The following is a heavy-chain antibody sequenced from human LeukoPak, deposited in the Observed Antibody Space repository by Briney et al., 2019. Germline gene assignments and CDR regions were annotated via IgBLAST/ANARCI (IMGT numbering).Heavy chain of an antibody. V-gene: IGHV4-4*07. D-gene: IGHD3-22*01. CDR1: GGSISSYF. Sequence: SETLSLTCTVSGGSISSYFWTWIRQPAGKGLEWIGRIYTSGSTDYNPSLKSRVTMSVDTSKNQFSLNLYSVTAADTAVYYCARESKTYDGSGYYHDSWGQGTRVTVSS. CDR2: IYTSGST. J-gene: IGHJ4*02. CDR3: ARESKTYDGSGYYHDS.